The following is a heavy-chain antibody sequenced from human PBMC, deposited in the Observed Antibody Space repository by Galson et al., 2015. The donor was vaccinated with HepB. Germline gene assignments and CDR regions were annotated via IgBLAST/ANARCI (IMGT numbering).Heavy chain of an antibody. J-gene: IGHJ6*02. D-gene: IGHD1-26*01. CDR3: AKDLAGPIVGATYYYYGMDV. CDR2: ISYDGSNK. Sequence: SLRLSCAASGFTFSSYGMHWVRQAPGKGLEWVAVISYDGSNKYYADSVKGRFTISRDNSKNTLYLQMNSLRAEDTAVYYCAKDLAGPIVGATYYYYGMDVWGQGTTVTVSS. V-gene: IGHV3-30*18. CDR1: GFTFSSYG.